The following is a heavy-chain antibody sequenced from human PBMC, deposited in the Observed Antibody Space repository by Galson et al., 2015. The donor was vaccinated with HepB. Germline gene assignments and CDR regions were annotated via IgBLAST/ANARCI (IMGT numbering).Heavy chain of an antibody. CDR1: GYTFSTYW. V-gene: IGHV3-7*03. J-gene: IGHJ5*02. Sequence: SLRLSCAASGYTFSTYWMNWVRQAPGEGLEWVANMNLDGSQRSYVDSVRGRFTISRDNAKNSLFLQMNSLRAEDTAVYYCVRSYYSSAIDPWGQGTLVTVSS. CDR2: MNLDGSQR. D-gene: IGHD2-21*01. CDR3: VRSYYSSAIDP.